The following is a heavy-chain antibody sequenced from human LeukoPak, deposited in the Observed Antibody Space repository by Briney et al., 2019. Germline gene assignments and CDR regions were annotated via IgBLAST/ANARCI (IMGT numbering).Heavy chain of an antibody. CDR3: ARQRGGQYEDAFDI. D-gene: IGHD2-8*01. J-gene: IGHJ3*02. V-gene: IGHV1-8*01. CDR1: GYTFTSYD. CDR2: MNPNSGNT. Sequence: ASVKVSCKASGYTFTSYDINWVRQATGQGLEWMGWMNPNSGNTGYAQKFQGRVTMTRDTSTSTVYMELSGLRSEDTAVFYCARQRGGQYEDAFDIWGQGAMVTVSS.